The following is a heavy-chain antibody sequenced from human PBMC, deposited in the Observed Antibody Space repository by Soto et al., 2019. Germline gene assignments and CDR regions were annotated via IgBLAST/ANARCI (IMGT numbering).Heavy chain of an antibody. Sequence: ASVKVSCKASGYTFTGYYMHWVRQAPGQGLEWMGWINPNSGGTNYAQKFQGWVTMTRDTSISTAYMELSRLRSDDTAVYYCARCGGVRWFGGISESAYYYYGMDVWGQGTTVTVSS. CDR2: INPNSGGT. J-gene: IGHJ6*02. CDR1: GYTFTGYY. CDR3: ARCGGVRWFGGISESAYYYYGMDV. D-gene: IGHD3-10*01. V-gene: IGHV1-2*04.